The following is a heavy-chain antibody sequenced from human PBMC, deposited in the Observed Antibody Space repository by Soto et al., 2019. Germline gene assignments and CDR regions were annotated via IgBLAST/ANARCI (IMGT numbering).Heavy chain of an antibody. CDR1: GFTFSSYG. V-gene: IGHV3-30*18. D-gene: IGHD6-19*01. CDR3: AKESADSSGWFEGGRLQEYYFDY. CDR2: ISYDGSNK. J-gene: IGHJ4*02. Sequence: GGSLRLSCAASGFTFSSYGMHWVRQAPGKGLEWVAVISYDGSNKYYADSVKGRFTISRDNSKNTLYLQMNSLRAEDTAVYYCAKESADSSGWFEGGRLQEYYFDYWGQGTLVTVSS.